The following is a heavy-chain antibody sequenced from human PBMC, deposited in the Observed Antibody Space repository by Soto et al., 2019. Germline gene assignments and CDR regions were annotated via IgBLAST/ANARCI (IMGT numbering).Heavy chain of an antibody. J-gene: IGHJ4*02. D-gene: IGHD3-10*01. CDR1: GFTFSSYG. Sequence: QVQLVESGGGVVQPGRSLRLACAASGFTFSSYGMHWVRQTPGKGLEWVAVIWYDGSNKYYPDSVKGRFTISRDNSKNTLYLQMNSLRAEDTAVYYCARDERVVRGPGDYWGQGTLVTVSS. CDR2: IWYDGSNK. CDR3: ARDERVVRGPGDY. V-gene: IGHV3-33*01.